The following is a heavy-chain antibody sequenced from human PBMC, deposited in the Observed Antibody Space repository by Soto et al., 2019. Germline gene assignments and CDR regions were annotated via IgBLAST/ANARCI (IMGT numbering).Heavy chain of an antibody. CDR2: ISAYNGNT. CDR1: GYTFTSYG. J-gene: IGHJ6*02. Sequence: ASVKVSCKASGYTFTSYGISWVRQAPGQGLEWMGWISAYNGNTNYAQKLQGRVTMTTDTSTSTAYMELRSLRSDDTAVYYCARERELLWFGSRNYYYYGMDVWGQGTTVTVSS. D-gene: IGHD3-10*01. CDR3: ARERELLWFGSRNYYYYGMDV. V-gene: IGHV1-18*01.